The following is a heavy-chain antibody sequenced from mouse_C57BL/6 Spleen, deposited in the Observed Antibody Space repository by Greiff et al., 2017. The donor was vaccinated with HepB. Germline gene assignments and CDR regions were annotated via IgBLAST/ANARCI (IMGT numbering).Heavy chain of an antibody. CDR3: ASGTDYDVDWYCDV. CDR2: IDPSDSET. D-gene: IGHD2-4*01. J-gene: IGHJ1*03. V-gene: IGHV1-52*01. CDR1: GYTFTSYW. Sequence: VQLQQPGAELVRPGSSVKLSCKASGYTFTSYWMHWVKQRPIQGLEWIGNIDPSDSETHYNQKFKDKATLTVDKSSSTAYMQLSSLTSEDSAVYYCASGTDYDVDWYCDVWGTGTTVTVSS.